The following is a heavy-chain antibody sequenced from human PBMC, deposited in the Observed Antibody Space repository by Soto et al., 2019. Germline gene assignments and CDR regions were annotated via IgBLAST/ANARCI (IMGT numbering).Heavy chain of an antibody. CDR3: ARVLGTYSRVGTFDY. J-gene: IGHJ4*02. V-gene: IGHV3-30-3*01. CDR1: GFTFSRYA. CDR2: ISYDGSNR. D-gene: IGHD1-26*01. Sequence: ESGGGVVQPGRSLRRSCAASGFTFSRYAVHWVRQAPGKGLEWVAVISYDGSNRYYADSVKGRFTISRDNSKNTLYLQMNSLRAEDTAVYYCARVLGTYSRVGTFDYWGQGTLVTVSS.